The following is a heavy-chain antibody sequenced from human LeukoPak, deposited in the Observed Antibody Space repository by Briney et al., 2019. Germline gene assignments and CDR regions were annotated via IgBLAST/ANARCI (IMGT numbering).Heavy chain of an antibody. D-gene: IGHD6-19*01. CDR1: GYSFTSYW. J-gene: IGHJ4*02. Sequence: GESLKISCKGSGYSFTSYWIGWVRQMPGKGLEWMGIIYPGDSDTRYSPSFQGQVTISADKSISTAYLQWNSLEASDTAMYYCTLYSSGWYIDYWGQGTLVTVSS. V-gene: IGHV5-51*01. CDR3: TLYSSGWYIDY. CDR2: IYPGDSDT.